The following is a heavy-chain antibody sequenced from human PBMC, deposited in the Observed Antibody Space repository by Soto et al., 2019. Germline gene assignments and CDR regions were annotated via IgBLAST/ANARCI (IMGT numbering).Heavy chain of an antibody. J-gene: IGHJ5*02. CDR1: GFIVSSHY. V-gene: IGHV3-53*01. CDR3: ERHDWFDP. CDR2: IYSGGST. Sequence: GGSLRLSCAVSGFIVSSHYMSWVRQAPGKGLEWVSVIYSGGSTYYADSVKGRFTISRDNSKNTLYLQMNSLRAEDTAVYYCERHDWFDPWGQGTLVTVSS.